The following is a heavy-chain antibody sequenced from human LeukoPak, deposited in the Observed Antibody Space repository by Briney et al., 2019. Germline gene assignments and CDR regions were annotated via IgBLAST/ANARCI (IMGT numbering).Heavy chain of an antibody. V-gene: IGHV1-69*01. J-gene: IGHJ4*02. CDR3: ARHWGRAVAGNNDY. CDR2: MVPIFGTA. CDR1: GGIFSRYA. D-gene: IGHD6-19*01. Sequence: ASVKVSCKASGGIFSRYAISWVRQAPGQGLEWMGGMVPIFGTANYAQKFQGRVTITADESTSTAYMELSSLRSEDTAVYYCARHWGRAVAGNNDYWGQGTLVTVSS.